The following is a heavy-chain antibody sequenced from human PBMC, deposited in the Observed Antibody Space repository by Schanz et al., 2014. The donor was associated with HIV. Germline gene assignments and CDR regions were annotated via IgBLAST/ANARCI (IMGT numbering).Heavy chain of an antibody. V-gene: IGHV4-31*02. J-gene: IGHJ3*02. CDR1: GFTFSDFW. D-gene: IGHD3-22*01. CDR3: ARGYYDSSGYIHAFDI. Sequence: VQLLESGGGLVQPGGSLRLSCSGFGFTFSDFWMTWVRQRPGKGLEWIAYIYYSGSTYYNPSLQSRTTISLDTSKTRFSLKLSSVTAADTAVYYCARGYYDSSGYIHAFDIWGQGTMVTVSS. CDR2: IYYSGST.